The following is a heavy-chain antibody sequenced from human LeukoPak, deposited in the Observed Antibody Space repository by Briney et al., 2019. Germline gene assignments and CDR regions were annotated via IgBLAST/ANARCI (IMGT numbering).Heavy chain of an antibody. J-gene: IGHJ1*01. D-gene: IGHD5-18*01. CDR3: ARGGSSRYSFGFG. CDR2: INTDGSDT. V-gene: IGHV3-74*01. CDR1: GFTFSSYW. Sequence: PGGSLRLSCAASGFTFSSYWMHWVRQAPGKGLVWVSRINTDGSDTTYADSVKGRFTVSRDNAKNTLYLQMNSLRAEDTAVYHCARGGSSRYSFGFGWGQGTLVTVSS.